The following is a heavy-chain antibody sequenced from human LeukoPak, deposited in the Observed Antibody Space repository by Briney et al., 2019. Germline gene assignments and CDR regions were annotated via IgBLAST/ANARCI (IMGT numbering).Heavy chain of an antibody. CDR3: ARDRDYPVPFDY. CDR2: ISGSGGST. J-gene: IGHJ4*02. D-gene: IGHD4-17*01. CDR1: GFTFSSYA. V-gene: IGHV3-23*01. Sequence: PGGSLRLSCAASGFTFSSYAMSWVRQAPGKGLEWVSAISGSGGSTYYADSVKGRFTISRDNAKNSLYLQMNSLRAEDTAVYYCARDRDYPVPFDYWGQGTLVTVSS.